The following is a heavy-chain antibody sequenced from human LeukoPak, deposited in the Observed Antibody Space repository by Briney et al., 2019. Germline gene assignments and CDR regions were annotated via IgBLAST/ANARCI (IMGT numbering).Heavy chain of an antibody. CDR2: INPNSGGT. CDR1: GYTFTGYY. J-gene: IGHJ4*02. CDR3: ARDDGYSSSWYDY. D-gene: IGHD6-13*01. V-gene: IGHV1-2*02. Sequence: ASVKVSCKASGYTFTGYYMHWVRQAPGRGLEWMGWINPNSGGTNYAQKFQGRVTMTRDTSISTAHMELSRLRSDDTAVYYCARDDGYSSSWYDYWGQGTLVTVSS.